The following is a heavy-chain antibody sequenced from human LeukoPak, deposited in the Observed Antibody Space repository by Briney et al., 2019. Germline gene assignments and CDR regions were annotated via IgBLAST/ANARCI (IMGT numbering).Heavy chain of an antibody. CDR2: IYSGGST. CDR3: ASRDKGYYYGMDV. D-gene: IGHD5-24*01. Sequence: GGSLRLSCAASGFTVSSNYMTWVRQAPGKGLEWVSLIYSGGSTYYADSVQGRFTISRDNSKNTLYLQMNSLRAGDTAVYYCASRDKGYYYGMDVWGQGTTVTVSS. J-gene: IGHJ6*02. CDR1: GFTVSSNY. V-gene: IGHV3-66*01.